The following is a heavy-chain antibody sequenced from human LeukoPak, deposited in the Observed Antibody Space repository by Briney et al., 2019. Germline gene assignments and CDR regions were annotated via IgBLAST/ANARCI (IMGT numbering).Heavy chain of an antibody. D-gene: IGHD6-13*01. V-gene: IGHV1-46*01. J-gene: IGHJ4*02. CDR3: ARDAAAAHPEYYFDY. CDR2: INPSGGST. CDR1: GYTFTGYY. Sequence: ASVKVSCKASGYTFTGYYMHWVRQAPGQGLEWMGIINPSGGSTRYGQKFQGRVTMTRDMSTSTVYMELSSLRSEDTAVYYCARDAAAAHPEYYFDYWGQGTLVTVSS.